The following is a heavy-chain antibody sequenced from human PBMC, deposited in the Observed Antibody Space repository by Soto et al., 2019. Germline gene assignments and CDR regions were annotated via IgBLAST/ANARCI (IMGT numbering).Heavy chain of an antibody. D-gene: IGHD6-13*01. CDR1: GGSISSGDYY. CDR2: IYYSGST. CDR3: ARARRYRSSWYWFDP. J-gene: IGHJ5*02. Sequence: PWETLSLTCTVSGGSISSGDYYWSWIRQDPGKGLEWIGYIYYSGSTNYNPSLKSRVTMSVDPAKNQFSLKLPSVPAADTAVYYCARARRYRSSWYWFDPWGQGPLVTVS. V-gene: IGHV4-31*03.